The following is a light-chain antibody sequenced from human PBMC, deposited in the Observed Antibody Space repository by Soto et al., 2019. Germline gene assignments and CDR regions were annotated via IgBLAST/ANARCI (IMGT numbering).Light chain of an antibody. CDR3: QVWDTSPDHVI. Sequence: YELTQAPSMSVAPGQTATITSGGNDIEGRVVHWYQQEPGQAPVLVVFDDSVRPSGIPERFSGASSGNTATLTITRVEAGDEADYYCQVWDTSPDHVIFGGGTQLTVL. V-gene: IGLV3-21*02. J-gene: IGLJ2*01. CDR1: DIEGRV. CDR2: DDS.